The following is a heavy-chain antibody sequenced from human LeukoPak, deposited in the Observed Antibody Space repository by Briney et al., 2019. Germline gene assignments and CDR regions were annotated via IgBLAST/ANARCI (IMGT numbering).Heavy chain of an antibody. Sequence: GGSLRLSCAASGLTFSDYAMSWVRQAPGKGLEWVSAISGSGGSTYYADSVKGRFTISRDNSKNTLYLQMNSLRAEDTAVYYCAKVGYYDSSGYGYWGQGTLVTVSS. V-gene: IGHV3-23*01. J-gene: IGHJ4*02. CDR2: ISGSGGST. D-gene: IGHD3-22*01. CDR1: GLTFSDYA. CDR3: AKVGYYDSSGYGY.